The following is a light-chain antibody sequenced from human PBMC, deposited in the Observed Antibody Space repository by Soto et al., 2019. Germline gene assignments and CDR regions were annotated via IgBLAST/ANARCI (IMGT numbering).Light chain of an antibody. CDR3: CSYAGSSTFYV. CDR1: SSDVGSYNL. Sequence: QSALTQPASVSGSPGQSITISCTGTSSDVGSYNLVSWYQQHPGKASKLMIYEDSKRPSGVSNRFSGSKSGNTASLTISGLQAEDEADYYCCSYAGSSTFYVFGTGTKLTVL. V-gene: IGLV2-23*01. CDR2: EDS. J-gene: IGLJ1*01.